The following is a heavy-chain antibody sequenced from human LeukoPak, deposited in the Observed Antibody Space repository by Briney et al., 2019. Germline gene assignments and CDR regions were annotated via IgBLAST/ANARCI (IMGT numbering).Heavy chain of an antibody. J-gene: IGHJ4*02. D-gene: IGHD4-23*01. CDR3: AKVRVVTPEYYFDY. Sequence: GGSLRLSCAASGFTFDDYAMHWVRHAPGKGLEWVSGISWNSGSIGYADSVKGRFTIFRDNAKNSLYLQMNSLRAEDTALYYCAKVRVVTPEYYFDYWGQGTLVTVSS. CDR2: ISWNSGSI. V-gene: IGHV3-9*01. CDR1: GFTFDDYA.